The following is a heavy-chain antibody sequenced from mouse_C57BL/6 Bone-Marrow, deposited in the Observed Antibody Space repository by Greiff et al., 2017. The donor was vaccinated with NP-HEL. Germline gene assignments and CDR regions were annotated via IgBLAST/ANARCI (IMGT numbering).Heavy chain of an antibody. CDR1: GYTFTSYW. CDR2: IDPSDSYT. D-gene: IGHD1-1*01. CDR3: AREYYGSNPFAY. Sequence: QVQLKQPGAELVKPGASVKLSCKASGYTFTSYWMQWVKQRPGQGLEWIGEIDPSDSYTNYNQKFKGKATLTVDTSSSTAYMQLSSLTSEDSAVYYCAREYYGSNPFAYWGQGTLVTVSA. J-gene: IGHJ3*01. V-gene: IGHV1-50*01.